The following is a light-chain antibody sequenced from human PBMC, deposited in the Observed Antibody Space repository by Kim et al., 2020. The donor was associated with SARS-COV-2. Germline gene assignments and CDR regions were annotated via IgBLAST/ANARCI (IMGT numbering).Light chain of an antibody. CDR3: QQYGSTPYT. V-gene: IGKV3-20*01. Sequence: SPGVRATLSCRASQSVSRNFLAWYQQTPGQAPRLVIYGASNRATGIPDRFSGSGSGTDFTLTISRLEPEDFAVYYCQQYGSTPYTFGQGTKLEI. J-gene: IGKJ2*01. CDR1: QSVSRNF. CDR2: GAS.